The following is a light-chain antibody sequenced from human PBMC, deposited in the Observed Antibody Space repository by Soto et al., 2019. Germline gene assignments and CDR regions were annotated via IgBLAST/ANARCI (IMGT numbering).Light chain of an antibody. CDR1: SSNIATNT. V-gene: IGLV1-44*01. CDR2: SYN. Sequence: QSALTQPPSASGTPGQRVTISCSGSSSNIATNTVIWYQQLPGTAPKLLIFSYNQRPSGVPDRFSGSKSGTSASLAISGLQSEDEAHYYCAAWDDSLNGYVFGTGTKVTVL. J-gene: IGLJ1*01. CDR3: AAWDDSLNGYV.